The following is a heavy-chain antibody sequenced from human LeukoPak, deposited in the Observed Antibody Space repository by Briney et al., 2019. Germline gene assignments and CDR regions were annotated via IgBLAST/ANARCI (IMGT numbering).Heavy chain of an antibody. J-gene: IGHJ4*02. CDR3: AKNSATYCSSTSCYYFDY. V-gene: IGHV3-30*18. Sequence: GRSLRLSCAAFGFTFSNYGMHWVRQAPGKGLEWVAVISYDGSNKYYADSVKGRFTISRDNSKNTLYLQMNSLRAEDTAVYYCAKNSATYCSSTSCYYFDYWGQGTLVTVSS. CDR2: ISYDGSNK. D-gene: IGHD2-2*01. CDR1: GFTFSNYG.